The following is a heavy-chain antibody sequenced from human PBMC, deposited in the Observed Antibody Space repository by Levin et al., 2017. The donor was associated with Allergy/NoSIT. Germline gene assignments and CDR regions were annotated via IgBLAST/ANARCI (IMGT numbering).Heavy chain of an antibody. CDR1: GFTFSSYT. CDR3: AKDRTYSSSWSWFDP. V-gene: IGHV3-23*01. J-gene: IGHJ5*02. CDR2: ISGSGGST. Sequence: PGESLKISCAASGFTFSSYTMNWVRQAPGKGLEWVSAISGSGGSTYYADSVKGRFTISRDNSKNTLYLQMNSLRAEDTAVYYCAKDRTYSSSWSWFDPWGQGTLVTVSS. D-gene: IGHD6-13*01.